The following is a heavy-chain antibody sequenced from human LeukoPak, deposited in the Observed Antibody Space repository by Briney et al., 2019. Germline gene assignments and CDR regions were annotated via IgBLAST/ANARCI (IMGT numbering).Heavy chain of an antibody. D-gene: IGHD2-15*01. Sequence: SETLSLTCTVSGGSISSSSYFWGWIRPPPGKGLEWIGSIYYAGNTYSNPSLRSRVTISVDTSKNQFSLKLSSVTAADTAVYFCARHGNIVVVVGAAAFDYWGLGTLVTVSS. CDR1: GGSISSSSYF. J-gene: IGHJ4*02. CDR3: ARHGNIVVVVGAAAFDY. V-gene: IGHV4-39*01. CDR2: IYYAGNT.